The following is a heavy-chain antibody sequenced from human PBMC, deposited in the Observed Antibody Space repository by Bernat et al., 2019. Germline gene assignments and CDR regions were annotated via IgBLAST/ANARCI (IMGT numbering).Heavy chain of an antibody. CDR1: GFTFDDYT. CDR2: ISWDGGST. CDR3: AKDKEGCSSTSCYLNWYFDL. Sequence: VQLVESGGGVVQPGGSLRLSCAASGFTFDDYTMHWVRQAPGKGLEWVSLISWDGGSTYYADSVKGRFTISRDNSKNSLYLQMNSLRTEDTALYYCAKDKEGCSSTSCYLNWYFDLWGRGTLVTVSS. J-gene: IGHJ2*01. V-gene: IGHV3-43*01. D-gene: IGHD2-2*01.